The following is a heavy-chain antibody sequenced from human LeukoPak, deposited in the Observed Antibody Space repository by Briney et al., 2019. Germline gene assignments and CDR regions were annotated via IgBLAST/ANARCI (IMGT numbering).Heavy chain of an antibody. CDR1: GGSISSGDYY. CDR3: ARVPNRRDTAIPDY. D-gene: IGHD5-18*01. V-gene: IGHV4-61*08. J-gene: IGHJ4*02. Sequence: SETLSLTCTVSGGSISSGDYYWSWIRQPPGKGLEWIGYIFYSGSTYYNPSLKSRVTISVDTSKNQFSLKLSSVTAADTAVYYCARVPNRRDTAIPDYWGQGTLVTVSS. CDR2: IFYSGST.